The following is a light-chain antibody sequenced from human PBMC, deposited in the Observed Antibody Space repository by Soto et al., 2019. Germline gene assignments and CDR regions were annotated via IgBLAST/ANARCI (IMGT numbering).Light chain of an antibody. CDR2: GAS. J-gene: IGKJ5*01. Sequence: EVVLTQSPATLSLSPGERATLSCRASQSVSSSYLAWYQQKPGQAPRLLIYGASSRATGIPDRFSGSGSGTDFTLTISSLEPEDFAVYYCQQRSNWPPITFGQRTRLE. CDR1: QSVSSSY. CDR3: QQRSNWPPIT. V-gene: IGKV3D-20*02.